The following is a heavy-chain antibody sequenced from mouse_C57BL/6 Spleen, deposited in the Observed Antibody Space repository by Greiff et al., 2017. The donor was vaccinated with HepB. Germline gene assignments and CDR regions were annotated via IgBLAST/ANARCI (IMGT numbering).Heavy chain of an antibody. J-gene: IGHJ2*01. CDR3: ARTDSNYFYFDY. CDR1: GYTFTDYS. Sequence: VQLQQSGAELVKPGASVKISCKPSGYTFTDYSINWVKQRPGQGLEWIGKIGPGSGNTYYNENFKGKATLTADKSSSTAYMQLSSLTSEDSAVYFCARTDSNYFYFDYWGQGTTLTVSS. CDR2: IGPGSGNT. D-gene: IGHD2-5*01. V-gene: IGHV1-77*01.